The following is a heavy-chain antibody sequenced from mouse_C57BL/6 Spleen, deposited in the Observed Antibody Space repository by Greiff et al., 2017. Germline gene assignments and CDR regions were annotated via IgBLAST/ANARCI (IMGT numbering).Heavy chain of an antibody. D-gene: IGHD1-1*01. CDR2: IYPRDGST. Sequence: QVQLQQSDAELVKPGASVKISCKVSGYTFTDHTIHWMKQRPEQGLEWIGYIYPRDGSTKYNEKFKGKATLTADKSSSTACMQLNSLTSEDSAVXFCTSEDHYYGSSYFDYWGQGTTLTVSS. V-gene: IGHV1-78*01. CDR1: GYTFTDHT. CDR3: TSEDHYYGSSYFDY. J-gene: IGHJ2*01.